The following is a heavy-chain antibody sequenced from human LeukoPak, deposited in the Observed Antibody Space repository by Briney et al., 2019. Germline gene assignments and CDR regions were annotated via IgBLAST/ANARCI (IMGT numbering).Heavy chain of an antibody. CDR1: GGSISTYY. CDR3: ARVRGVPDWYFDL. J-gene: IGHJ2*01. D-gene: IGHD2-8*01. CDR2: THYTGST. Sequence: SETLSLTCTVSGGSISTYYWSWIRQPPGKGLEWIGYTHYTGSTNYNPSLKSRFTISVDTSKNQFSLRLSSVTAADTAVYYCARVRGVPDWYFDLWGRGTLVTVSS. V-gene: IGHV4-59*01.